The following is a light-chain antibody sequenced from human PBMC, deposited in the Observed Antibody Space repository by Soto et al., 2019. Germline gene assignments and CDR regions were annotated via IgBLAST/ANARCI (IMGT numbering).Light chain of an antibody. Sequence: DIQMTQSPSSLSASVGERVTISCRASQSIRIYLNWYQQKPGKAPELLIFAASSLQSGVPSRFSGSGSGTEFTLTISSLQPEDFATYYCQQSYGTPITFGQGTRLEIK. CDR1: QSIRIY. CDR3: QQSYGTPIT. CDR2: AAS. J-gene: IGKJ5*01. V-gene: IGKV1-39*01.